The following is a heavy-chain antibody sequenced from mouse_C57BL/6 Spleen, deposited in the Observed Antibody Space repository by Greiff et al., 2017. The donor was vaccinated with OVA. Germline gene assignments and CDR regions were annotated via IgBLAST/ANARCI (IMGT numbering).Heavy chain of an antibody. J-gene: IGHJ2*01. V-gene: IGHV5-4*03. CDR3: ARGGTVVFDY. CDR1: GFTFSSYA. D-gene: IGHD1-1*01. CDR2: ISDGGSYT. Sequence: EVKLMESGGGLVKPGGSLKLSCAASGFTFSSYAMSWVRQTPEKRLEWVATISDGGSYTYYPDNVKGRFTISRDNAKNNLYLQMSHLKSEDTAMYYCARGGTVVFDYWGQGTTLTVSS.